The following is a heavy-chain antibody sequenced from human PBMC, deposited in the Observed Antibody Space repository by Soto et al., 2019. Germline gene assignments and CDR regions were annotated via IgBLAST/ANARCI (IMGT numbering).Heavy chain of an antibody. Sequence: PGGSLRLSCAASGFTFSSYAMSWVRQAPGKGLEWVSAISVSGGSTYYADSVKGRFTISRDNYKNTLYLQMNSLRAEDTAVYYCASHGGLRYTAMATPYYYGMDVWRQGNTVTVSS. V-gene: IGHV3-23*01. CDR2: ISVSGGST. CDR1: GFTFSSYA. CDR3: ASHGGLRYTAMATPYYYGMDV. J-gene: IGHJ6*02. D-gene: IGHD5-18*01.